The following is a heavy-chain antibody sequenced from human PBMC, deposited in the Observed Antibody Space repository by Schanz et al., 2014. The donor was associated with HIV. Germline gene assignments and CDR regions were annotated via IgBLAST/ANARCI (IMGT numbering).Heavy chain of an antibody. V-gene: IGHV4-59*12. CDR3: ARGPWAGSGSYPLDY. CDR1: GGAISGYY. J-gene: IGHJ4*02. D-gene: IGHD3-10*01. CDR2: LHYSGST. Sequence: QVQLQESGPGLLKPSETLSLICTVSGGAISGYYWGWIRQSPGKGLEWMGYLHYSGSTNYNPSLQSRVTISMDTSKNQFSLKLNSATAADTATYYCARGPWAGSGSYPLDYWGQGTLVTVSS.